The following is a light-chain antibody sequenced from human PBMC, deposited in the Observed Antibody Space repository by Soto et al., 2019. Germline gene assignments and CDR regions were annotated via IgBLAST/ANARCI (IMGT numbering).Light chain of an antibody. Sequence: EIVMTQSPAALSVSLGERVSLTCRASRGVSSYLAWYQQKPGQAPRLLISDASTRATDIPDRFNGSGSGTDFTLTISSLQSSDLAVYYCLQYSTWPPLYTFGQGTKLEIK. J-gene: IGKJ2*01. CDR2: DAS. V-gene: IGKV3-15*01. CDR1: RGVSSY. CDR3: LQYSTWPPLYT.